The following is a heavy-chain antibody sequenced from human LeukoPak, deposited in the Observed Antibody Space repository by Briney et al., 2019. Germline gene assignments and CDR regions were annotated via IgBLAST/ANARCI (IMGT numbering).Heavy chain of an antibody. V-gene: IGHV4-59*01. CDR3: ARHYGSGSYYPSD. CDR2: IYYSGST. CDR1: GGSISSYY. D-gene: IGHD3-10*01. Sequence: KPSETLSLTCTVSGGSISSYYWSWIRQPPGKGLEWIGYIYYSGSTNYNPSLKSRVTISVDTSKNQFSLKLSSVTAADTAVYYCARHYGSGSYYPSDWGQGTLVTVSS. J-gene: IGHJ4*02.